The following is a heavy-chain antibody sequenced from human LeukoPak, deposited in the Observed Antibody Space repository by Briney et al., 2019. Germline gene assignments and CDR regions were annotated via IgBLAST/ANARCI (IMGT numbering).Heavy chain of an antibody. CDR3: AKDGDTVSGTYYFDMDV. Sequence: PGGSLRLSCAASGFTFDDYGMSWVRQGPGKGMEWVSVIYSGGSTYYADSVKGRFTISRDNSKNTLFLQMNSLRAEDTALYYCAKDGDTVSGTYYFDMDVWGKGTTVTISS. J-gene: IGHJ6*03. V-gene: IGHV3-66*02. CDR1: GFTFDDYG. CDR2: IYSGGST. D-gene: IGHD1-26*01.